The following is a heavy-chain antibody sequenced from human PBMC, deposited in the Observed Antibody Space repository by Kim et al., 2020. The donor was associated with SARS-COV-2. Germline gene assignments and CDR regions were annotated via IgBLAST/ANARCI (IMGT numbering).Heavy chain of an antibody. CDR1: GGSFSGYY. Sequence: SETLSLTCAVYGGSFSGYYWSWIRQPPGKGLEWIGEINHSGSTNYNPSLKSRVTISVDTSKNQFSLKLSSVTAADTAVYYCARIRNFWSGYRAGAFDIWGQGTMVTVSS. CDR3: ARIRNFWSGYRAGAFDI. D-gene: IGHD3-3*01. J-gene: IGHJ3*02. V-gene: IGHV4-34*01. CDR2: INHSGST.